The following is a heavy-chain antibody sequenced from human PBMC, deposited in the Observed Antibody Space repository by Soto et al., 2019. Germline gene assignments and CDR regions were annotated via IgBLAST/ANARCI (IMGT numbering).Heavy chain of an antibody. CDR1: GGTFSSYA. CDR3: ASPHMITFGGVIVKPQLHYYYYGMDV. Sequence: QVQLVQSGAEVKKPGSSVKVSCKASGGTFSSYAISWVRQAPGQGLEWMGGIIPIFGTANYAQKFQGRVTITADESTSTASMXXSXLXXEDTAVYYCASPHMITFGGVIVKPQLHYYYYGMDVWGQGTTVTVSS. J-gene: IGHJ6*02. V-gene: IGHV1-69*12. D-gene: IGHD3-16*02. CDR2: IIPIFGTA.